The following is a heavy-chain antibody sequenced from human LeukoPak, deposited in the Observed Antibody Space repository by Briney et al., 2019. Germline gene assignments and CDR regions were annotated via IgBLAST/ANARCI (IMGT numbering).Heavy chain of an antibody. D-gene: IGHD2-2*01. V-gene: IGHV1-2*02. CDR3: ARGRVQVPAAHAPGDY. CDR1: GGTFSSYA. J-gene: IGHJ4*02. CDR2: INPNSGGT. Sequence: ASVKVSCKASGGTFSSYAISWVRQAPGQGLEWMGWINPNSGGTNYAQKFQGRVTMTRDTSISTAYMELSRLRSDDTAVYYCARGRVQVPAAHAPGDYWGQGTLVTVSS.